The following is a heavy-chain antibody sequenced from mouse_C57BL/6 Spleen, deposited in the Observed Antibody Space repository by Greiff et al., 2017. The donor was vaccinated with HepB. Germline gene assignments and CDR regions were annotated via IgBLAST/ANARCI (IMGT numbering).Heavy chain of an antibody. D-gene: IGHD2-10*02. J-gene: IGHJ4*01. Sequence: EVQLVESGGDLVKPGGSLKLSCAASGFTFSSYGMSWVRQTPDKRLEWVATFSSGGSYTYYPDSVKGRFTISRDNAKNTLYLQMSSLKSEDTAMYYCARPYEDYAMDYWGQGTSVTVSS. CDR3: ARPYEDYAMDY. CDR1: GFTFSSYG. CDR2: FSSGGSYT. V-gene: IGHV5-6*01.